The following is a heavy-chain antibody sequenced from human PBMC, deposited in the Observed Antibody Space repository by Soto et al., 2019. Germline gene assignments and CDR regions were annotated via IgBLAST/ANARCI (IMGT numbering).Heavy chain of an antibody. CDR3: TRLLAARPGDGMDV. Sequence: EVQLVESGGGLVQPGGSLKLSCAASGFTFSGSAMHWVRQASGKGLEWVGRIRSKANSYATAYAASVKGRFTISRDDSKNTAYLQMNSLKTEDTAVYYCTRLLAARPGDGMDVWGQGTTVTVSS. V-gene: IGHV3-73*01. J-gene: IGHJ6*02. D-gene: IGHD6-6*01. CDR1: GFTFSGSA. CDR2: IRSKANSYAT.